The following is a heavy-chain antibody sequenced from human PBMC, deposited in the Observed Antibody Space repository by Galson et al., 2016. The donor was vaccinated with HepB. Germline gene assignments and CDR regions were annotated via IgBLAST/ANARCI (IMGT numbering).Heavy chain of an antibody. V-gene: IGHV4-39*01. D-gene: IGHD2-2*01. Sequence: SETLSLTCAVYGGSISSSSYYWGWIRQPPGKGLEWVGSIYYSGSTYYNPSLKSRVTISVDTSKNQFSLKLSSVTAADTAVYYCARSRRVPAARGPYNWFDPWGQGTLVTVSS. CDR3: ARSRRVPAARGPYNWFDP. J-gene: IGHJ5*02. CDR1: GGSISSSSYY. CDR2: IYYSGST.